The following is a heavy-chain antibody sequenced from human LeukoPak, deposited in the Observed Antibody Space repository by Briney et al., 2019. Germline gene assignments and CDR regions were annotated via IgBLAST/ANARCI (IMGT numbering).Heavy chain of an antibody. CDR2: IKQDGSEK. D-gene: IGHD1-1*01. CDR1: GFTFSPYW. CDR3: ARVFGTTAWYMDV. J-gene: IGHJ6*03. V-gene: IGHV3-7*01. Sequence: PGGSVRLSCVGSGFTFSPYWMSWVRQAPGKGLEWVANIKQDGSEKYYVDSVKGRFTISRDNAKNSLYLQMNSLRAEDTAVYYCARVFGTTAWYMDVWGKGTTVTVSS.